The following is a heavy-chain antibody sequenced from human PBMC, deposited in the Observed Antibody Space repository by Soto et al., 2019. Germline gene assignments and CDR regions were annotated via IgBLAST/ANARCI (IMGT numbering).Heavy chain of an antibody. CDR1: GYTFTSYA. V-gene: IGHV1-3*01. D-gene: IGHD6-19*01. CDR2: INAGNGNT. CDR3: ARDPTQIAVAVYWYFDL. J-gene: IGHJ2*01. Sequence: ASVKVSCTASGYTFTSYAMHWVSQAPGQRLEWMGWINAGNGNTKYSQKFQGRVTITRDTSASTAYMELSSLRSEDTAVYYCARDPTQIAVAVYWYFDLWGRGTLVTVSS.